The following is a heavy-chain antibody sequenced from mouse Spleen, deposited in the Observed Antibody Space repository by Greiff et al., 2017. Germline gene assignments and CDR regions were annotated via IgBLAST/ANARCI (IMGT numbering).Heavy chain of an antibody. CDR3: AREFLLLRCYAMDY. J-gene: IGHJ4*01. Sequence: QVQLQQSGAELARPGASVKLSCKASGYTFTSYGISWVKQRTGQGLEWIGRIDPNSGGTKYNEKFKSKATLTVDKPSSTAYMQLSSLTSEDSAVYYCAREFLLLRCYAMDYWGQGTSVTVSS. V-gene: IGHV1-72*01. CDR1: GYTFTSYG. D-gene: IGHD1-1*01. CDR2: IDPNSGGT.